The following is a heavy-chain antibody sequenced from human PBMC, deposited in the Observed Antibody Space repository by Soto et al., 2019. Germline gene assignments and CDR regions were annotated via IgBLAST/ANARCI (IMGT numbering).Heavy chain of an antibody. J-gene: IGHJ4*02. CDR2: IYPGDSET. CDR3: ARQWSAAGGY. D-gene: IGHD6-25*01. CDR1: GYTFVSYW. Sequence: GESLKISCKVSGYTFVSYWIGWVRQMPGKGLEWMGIIYPGDSETKYSPSFQGQVTISVDKSISTAYLQWSSLKASDTAMYYCARQWSAAGGYWGQGTLVTVSS. V-gene: IGHV5-51*01.